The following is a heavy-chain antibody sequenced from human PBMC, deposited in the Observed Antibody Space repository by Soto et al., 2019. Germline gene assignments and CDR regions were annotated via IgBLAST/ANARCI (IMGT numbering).Heavy chain of an antibody. V-gene: IGHV3-48*02. CDR2: ISSSSSTI. J-gene: IGHJ4*02. D-gene: IGHD2-15*01. CDR1: GFTFSSYS. CDR3: ARGTSPRKFIVAATPSRPNYYFDY. Sequence: GGSLRLSCAASGFTFSSYSMNWVRQAPGKGLEWVSYISSSSSTIYYADSVKGRFTISRDNAKNSLYLQMNSLRDEDTAVYYCARGTSPRKFIVAATPSRPNYYFDYWGQGTLVTVSS.